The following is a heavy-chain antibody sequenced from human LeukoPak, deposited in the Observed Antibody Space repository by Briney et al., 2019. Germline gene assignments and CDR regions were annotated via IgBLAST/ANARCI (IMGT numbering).Heavy chain of an antibody. CDR1: GFTFSSYA. V-gene: IGHV3-30*04. CDR3: ARDRGSYYDFWSGYSSSYYFDY. D-gene: IGHD3-3*01. Sequence: GGPLRLSCAASGFTFSSYAMHWVRQAPGKGLEWVAVISYDGSNKYYADSVKGRFTISRDNSKNTLYLQMNSLRAEDTAVYYCARDRGSYYDFWSGYSSSYYFDYWGQGTLVTVSS. CDR2: ISYDGSNK. J-gene: IGHJ4*02.